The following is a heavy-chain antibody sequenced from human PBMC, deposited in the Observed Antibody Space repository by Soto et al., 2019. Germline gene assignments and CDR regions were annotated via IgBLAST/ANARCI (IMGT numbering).Heavy chain of an antibody. D-gene: IGHD2-15*01. V-gene: IGHV3-30*18. CDR2: ISYDGSNK. Sequence: QVQLVESGGGVVQPGRSLRLSCAASGFTFSSYGMHWVRQAPGKGLEWVAVISYDGSNKYYADSVKGRFTISRDNSKNTLYLQMNGLGAEDTAVYYCAKDLGGGFDYWGQGTLVTVSS. CDR3: AKDLGGGFDY. CDR1: GFTFSSYG. J-gene: IGHJ4*02.